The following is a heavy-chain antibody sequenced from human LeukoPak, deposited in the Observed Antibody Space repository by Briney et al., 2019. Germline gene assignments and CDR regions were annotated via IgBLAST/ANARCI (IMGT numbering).Heavy chain of an antibody. Sequence: GRSLRLSCAASGFTFINYAMHWVRQAPDKGLEWVAALSYDGSNQYYADSVKGRFTISRDNSKNTVYLQMNSLRAEDAAVYYCAKEGSNGDFDYWGQGTLVTVSS. CDR1: GFTFINYA. CDR2: LSYDGSNQ. CDR3: AKEGSNGDFDY. D-gene: IGHD1-26*01. V-gene: IGHV3-30-3*01. J-gene: IGHJ4*02.